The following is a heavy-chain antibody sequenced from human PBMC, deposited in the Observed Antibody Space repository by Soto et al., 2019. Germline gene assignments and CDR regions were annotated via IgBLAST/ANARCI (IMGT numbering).Heavy chain of an antibody. V-gene: IGHV3-49*03. Sequence: GGSLRLSCTASGFTFGDYAMSWFRQAPGKGLEWVGFIRSKAYGGTTEYAASVKGRFTISRDDSKSIAYLQMNSLKTEDTAVYYCTRASVDYSNSYSWYYYYYMDVWGKGTTVTVSS. CDR3: TRASVDYSNSYSWYYYYYMDV. D-gene: IGHD4-4*01. CDR2: IRSKAYGGTT. J-gene: IGHJ6*03. CDR1: GFTFGDYA.